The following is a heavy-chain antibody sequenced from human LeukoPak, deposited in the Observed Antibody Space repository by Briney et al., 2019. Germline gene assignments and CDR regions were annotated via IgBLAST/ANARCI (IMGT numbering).Heavy chain of an antibody. V-gene: IGHV3-48*01. D-gene: IGHD3-9*01. J-gene: IGHJ4*02. CDR3: ARAQYYDILTGYYPFVY. CDR1: GFTFSSYS. Sequence: GGSLRLSCAASGFTFSSYSMNWVRQAPGKGLEWVSYISSSSSTIYYADSVKGRFTIPRDNAKNSLYLQMNSLRAEDTAVYYCARAQYYDILTGYYPFVYWGQGTLVTVSS. CDR2: ISSSSSTI.